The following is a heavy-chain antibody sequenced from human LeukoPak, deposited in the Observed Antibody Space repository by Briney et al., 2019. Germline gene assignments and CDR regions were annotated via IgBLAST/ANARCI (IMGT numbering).Heavy chain of an antibody. CDR3: AKEGAAAGPTAFDI. D-gene: IGHD6-13*01. CDR1: GFTFSRYA. Sequence: PGGSLRLSCAASGFTFSRYAMSWVRQAPGKGLEWVSAIISSGRNTFYADSVKGRFTISRDNSKNTLYLQVNSLRAEDTAVYYCAKEGAAAGPTAFDIWGQGTMVTVSS. V-gene: IGHV3-23*01. CDR2: IISSGRNT. J-gene: IGHJ3*02.